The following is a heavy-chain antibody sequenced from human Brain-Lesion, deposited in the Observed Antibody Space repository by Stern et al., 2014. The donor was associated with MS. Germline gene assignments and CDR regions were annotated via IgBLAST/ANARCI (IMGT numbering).Heavy chain of an antibody. Sequence: QVTLRESGPALVTPTQTLTLTCTFSGFSLRTDGVGVGWVRQPPGQALEXLALIYWDNEKSYSPSLRSRITITKNTSTNPVVLTMTNMDPVDTATYYCAHRRPHYASWDNGDFDYWGQGALVTVSS. CDR3: AHRRPHYASWDNGDFDY. D-gene: IGHD3-3*01. J-gene: IGHJ4*02. CDR1: GFSLRTDGVG. V-gene: IGHV2-5*02. CDR2: IYWDNEK.